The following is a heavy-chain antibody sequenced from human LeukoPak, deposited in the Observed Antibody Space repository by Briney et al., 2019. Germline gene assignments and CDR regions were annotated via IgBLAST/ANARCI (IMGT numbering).Heavy chain of an antibody. Sequence: GGSLRLSCAASGFTFDDYAMHWVRQAPGKGLEWVSGISWNSGSIGYADSVKGRFTISRDNAKNSLYLQMNSLRAEDTALYYCPTLQAPLDYWGQGTLVTVSS. J-gene: IGHJ4*02. CDR3: PTLQAPLDY. CDR1: GFTFDDYA. V-gene: IGHV3-9*01. CDR2: ISWNSGSI. D-gene: IGHD4-11*01.